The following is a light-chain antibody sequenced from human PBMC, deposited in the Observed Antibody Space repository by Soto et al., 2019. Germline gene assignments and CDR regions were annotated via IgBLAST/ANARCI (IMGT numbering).Light chain of an antibody. Sequence: DIQMTQSPSSLSASVGDRVTITCRAGQSISDYLHWYQHKPGKAPNLLIYATSALQTGVPSRFSGSGSGTDFTLTISSLQPEDSATYYCQQTYSPLAWTFGQGTKVEIK. CDR2: ATS. J-gene: IGKJ1*01. CDR1: QSISDY. V-gene: IGKV1-39*01. CDR3: QQTYSPLAWT.